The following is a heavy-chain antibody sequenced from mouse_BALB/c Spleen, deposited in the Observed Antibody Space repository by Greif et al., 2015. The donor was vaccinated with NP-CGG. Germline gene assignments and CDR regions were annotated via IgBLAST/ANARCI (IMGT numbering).Heavy chain of an antibody. CDR3: ARPYYYGSSPFAY. J-gene: IGHJ3*01. Sequence: QVQLQQSGAELMKPGASVKISCKATGYTFSSYWIEWVKQRPGHGLEWIGEILPGSGSTNYNEKFKGKATFTADTSSNTAYMQLSSLTSEDSAVYYCARPYYYGSSPFAYWGQGTLVTVSA. CDR1: GYTFSSYW. CDR2: ILPGSGST. D-gene: IGHD1-1*01. V-gene: IGHV1-9*01.